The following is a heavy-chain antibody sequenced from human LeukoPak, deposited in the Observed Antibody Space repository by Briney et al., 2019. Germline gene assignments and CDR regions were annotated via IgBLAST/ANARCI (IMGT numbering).Heavy chain of an antibody. V-gene: IGHV1-69*13. Sequence: SVKVSCKASGYTFTSYGISWVRQAPGQGLEWMGGIIPIFGTANYAQKFQGRVTITADESTSTAYMELSSLRSEDTAVYYCARERYDSSDDAFDIWGQGTMVTVSS. J-gene: IGHJ3*02. CDR2: IIPIFGTA. CDR1: GYTFTSYG. D-gene: IGHD3-22*01. CDR3: ARERYDSSDDAFDI.